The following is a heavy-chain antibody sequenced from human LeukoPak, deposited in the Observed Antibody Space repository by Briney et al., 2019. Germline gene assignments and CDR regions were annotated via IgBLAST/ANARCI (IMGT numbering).Heavy chain of an antibody. CDR1: GGSLISYY. CDR2: IYYSEGT. J-gene: IGHJ3*02. Sequence: SETLSLTCTVSGGSLISYYWSWIRQPPGKVLEWIGYIYYSEGTNYNPSRKSRVTISVDSSKNQFSLKLSSVTAADTAVYYCARDRCSSTSCRSAAFDIWGQGTMVTVSS. V-gene: IGHV4-59*01. D-gene: IGHD2-2*01. CDR3: ARDRCSSTSCRSAAFDI.